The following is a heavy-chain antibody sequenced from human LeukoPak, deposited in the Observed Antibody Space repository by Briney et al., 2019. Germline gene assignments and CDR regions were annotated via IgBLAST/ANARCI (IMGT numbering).Heavy chain of an antibody. D-gene: IGHD4-23*01. CDR3: ASTVVTLDAFDI. CDR1: GFTLSSYG. CDR2: IWYDGSNK. V-gene: IGHV3-33*01. Sequence: PGRSLSLSCAASGFTLSSYGMPGVRQARGRGWEGGAVIWYDGSNKYYADSAKDRFTIYRGNSKHTLYLQMNSLRAEDTAVYYCASTVVTLDAFDIWGQGTMVTVSS. J-gene: IGHJ3*02.